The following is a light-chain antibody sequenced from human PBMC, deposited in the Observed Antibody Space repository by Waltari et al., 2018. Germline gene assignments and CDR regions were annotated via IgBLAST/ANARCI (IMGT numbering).Light chain of an antibody. J-gene: IGLJ2*01. V-gene: IGLV1-51*01. CDR2: DNN. CDR3: ATCDNSLTAVV. Sequence: QSVLTQPPSVSAAPGQKVTISCSGSSSNIGNYFVSWYHQLPGATPKLLIYDNNKRPSGIPDRFSASKSGTSATLDITGLQIGDEADYYCATCDNSLTAVVFGGGTKLTVL. CDR1: SSNIGNYF.